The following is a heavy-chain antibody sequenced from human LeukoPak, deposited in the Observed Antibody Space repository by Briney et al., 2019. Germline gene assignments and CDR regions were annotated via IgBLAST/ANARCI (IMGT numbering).Heavy chain of an antibody. J-gene: IGHJ4*02. CDR3: AKIEGGYYFKESIDY. D-gene: IGHD3-22*01. Sequence: HPGGSLRLSCAASGFPFSSYAMSWVRQAPGKGLEWVSAISGSGGSTFYADSVKGRFTISRDNSKNTLYLQMNSLRAEDTAVYYCAKIEGGYYFKESIDYWGQGTLVTVSS. CDR2: ISGSGGST. CDR1: GFPFSSYA. V-gene: IGHV3-23*01.